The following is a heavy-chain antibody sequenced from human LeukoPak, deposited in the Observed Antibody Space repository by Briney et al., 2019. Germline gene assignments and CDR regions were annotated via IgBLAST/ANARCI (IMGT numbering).Heavy chain of an antibody. CDR3: ARDLYTYDYVWGSYREFDY. Sequence: PGGSLGLSCAASGFTFSSYAMSWVRQAPGKGLEWVSYISSSGSTIYYADSVKGRFTISRDNAKNSLYLQMNSLRAEDTAVYYCARDLYTYDYVWGSYREFDYWGQGTLVTVSS. V-gene: IGHV3-48*03. J-gene: IGHJ4*02. CDR1: GFTFSSYA. D-gene: IGHD3-16*02. CDR2: ISSSGSTI.